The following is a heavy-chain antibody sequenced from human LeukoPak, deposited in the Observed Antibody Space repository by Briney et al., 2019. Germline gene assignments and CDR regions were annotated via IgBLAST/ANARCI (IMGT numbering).Heavy chain of an antibody. J-gene: IGHJ5*02. D-gene: IGHD3-10*01. CDR3: ARDPAYGSGSSYNWFDP. V-gene: IGHV3-21*01. CDR1: GFTFSSYS. Sequence: GGSLRLSCAASGFTFSSYSMNWVRQAPGKGLERVSSISSSSSYIYYADSVKGRFTISRDNAKNSLYLQMNSLRAEDTAVYYCARDPAYGSGSSYNWFDPWGQGTLVTVSS. CDR2: ISSSSSYI.